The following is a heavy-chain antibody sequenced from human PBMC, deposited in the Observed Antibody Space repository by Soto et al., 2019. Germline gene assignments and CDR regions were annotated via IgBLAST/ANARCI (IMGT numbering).Heavy chain of an antibody. D-gene: IGHD5-12*01. CDR1: GGSISSGDYY. J-gene: IGHJ4*02. CDR2: IYYRGST. CDR3: ARVGYGYNRWFHY. V-gene: IGHV4-30-4*01. Sequence: QVQLQESGPGLVKPSQTLSLTCTVSGGSISSGDYYWCWIRQPPGKGLEWIGYIYYRGSTYYNPSLQSRVTLSVDTSKNQFSLKLSSVTAADTAVDYCARVGYGYNRWFHYWGQGTLVTVS.